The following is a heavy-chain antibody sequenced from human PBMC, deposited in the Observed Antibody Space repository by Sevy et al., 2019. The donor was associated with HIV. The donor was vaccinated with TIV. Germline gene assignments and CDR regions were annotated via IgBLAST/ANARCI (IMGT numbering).Heavy chain of an antibody. CDR1: GFTFSSYG. CDR2: IWHDGGNK. CDR3: ARESGYSSGWNLDNWFDP. Sequence: GGSLRLSCAASGFTFSSYGMHWVRQAPGKGLEWVAVIWHDGGNKYNADSVKGRFTISRDNSKNTLYLQMNSLRAEDTAVYYCARESGYSSGWNLDNWFDPWGQGTLVTDSS. D-gene: IGHD6-19*01. J-gene: IGHJ5*02. V-gene: IGHV3-33*01.